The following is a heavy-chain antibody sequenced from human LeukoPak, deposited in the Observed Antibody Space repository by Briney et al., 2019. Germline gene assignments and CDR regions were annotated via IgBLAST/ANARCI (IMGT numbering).Heavy chain of an antibody. CDR2: ISSSGSTI. D-gene: IGHD6-19*01. Sequence: GGSLRLSCAASGFTFSDYYMSWIRQAPGKGLEWASYISSSGSTIYYADSVKGRFTISRGNAKNSLYLQMNSLRAEDTAVYYCARERGEWLVYYFDYWGQGTLVTVSS. CDR3: ARERGEWLVYYFDY. J-gene: IGHJ4*02. V-gene: IGHV3-11*04. CDR1: GFTFSDYY.